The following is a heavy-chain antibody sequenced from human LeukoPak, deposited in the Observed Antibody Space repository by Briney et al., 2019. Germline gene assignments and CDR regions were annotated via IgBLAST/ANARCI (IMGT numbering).Heavy chain of an antibody. Sequence: SETLSLTCTVSGASITSYYWSWIRQPPGKGLEWIGYIYYSGSTTYKPSLKSRVTISVDTSKNQFSLKLSSVTATDTAVYYCARLSIVGATNYDYWGQGTLVTVSS. J-gene: IGHJ4*02. CDR3: ARLSIVGATNYDY. CDR1: GASITSYY. D-gene: IGHD1-26*01. V-gene: IGHV4-59*08. CDR2: IYYSGST.